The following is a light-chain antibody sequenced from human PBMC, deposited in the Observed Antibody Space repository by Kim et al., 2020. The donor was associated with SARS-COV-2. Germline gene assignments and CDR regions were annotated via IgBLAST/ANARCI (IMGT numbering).Light chain of an antibody. Sequence: SPGERATLSCRASQSVSSSYLAWYQQTPGQTPRLLIYAASSRATGIPDRFSGSGSGTDFTLTISRLEPEDFAVYYCQQYGSSPPYTFGQGTKLEI. CDR1: QSVSSSY. CDR3: QQYGSSPPYT. V-gene: IGKV3-20*01. CDR2: AAS. J-gene: IGKJ2*01.